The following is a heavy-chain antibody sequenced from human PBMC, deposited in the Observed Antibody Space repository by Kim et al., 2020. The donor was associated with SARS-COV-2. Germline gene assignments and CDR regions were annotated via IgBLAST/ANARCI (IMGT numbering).Heavy chain of an antibody. CDR2: ISWNSGSI. D-gene: IGHD2-15*01. CDR3: AKDIGDRSKMIFYYYYGMDV. J-gene: IGHJ6*02. CDR1: GFTFDDYA. Sequence: GGSLRLSCAASGFTFDDYAMHWVRQAPGKGLEWVSGISWNSGSIGYADSVKGRFTISRDNAKNSLYLQMNSLRAEDTALYYCAKDIGDRSKMIFYYYYGMDVWGQGTTVTVSS. V-gene: IGHV3-9*01.